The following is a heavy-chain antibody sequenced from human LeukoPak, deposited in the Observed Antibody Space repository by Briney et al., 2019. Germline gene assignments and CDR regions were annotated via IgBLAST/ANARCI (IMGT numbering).Heavy chain of an antibody. J-gene: IGHJ4*02. Sequence: PSETLSLTCTVSGYSISSGHYWGWIRQPPGKGLEWIGSMYHRGSTYDNPSLKSRVTISVDTSKNQFSLKLSSVTAADTAVYYCARRKATIASFDYWGQGTLVTVSS. V-gene: IGHV4-38-2*02. CDR2: MYHRGST. CDR3: ARRKATIASFDY. CDR1: GYSISSGHY.